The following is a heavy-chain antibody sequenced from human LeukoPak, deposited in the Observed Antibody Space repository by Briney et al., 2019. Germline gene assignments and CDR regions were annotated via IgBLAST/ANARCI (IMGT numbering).Heavy chain of an antibody. Sequence: ETLSLTRAVSGGSISSSNWWSWVRQAPGKGLEWVSYITNSGNSKSYADSVKGRFTISRDNTKNSLYLQMNGLRAEDTAVYYCARTRSSGYLTFDYWGQGILVTVSA. D-gene: IGHD3-22*01. V-gene: IGHV3-48*01. CDR1: GGSISSSN. CDR3: ARTRSSGYLTFDY. CDR2: ITNSGNSK. J-gene: IGHJ4*02.